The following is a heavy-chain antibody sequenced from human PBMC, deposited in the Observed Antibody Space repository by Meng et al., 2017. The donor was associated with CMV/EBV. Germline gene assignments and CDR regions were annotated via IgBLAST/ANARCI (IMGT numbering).Heavy chain of an antibody. J-gene: IGHJ4*02. V-gene: IGHV3-30*04. CDR2: ISYDGSNK. CDR3: ARYSYGNFDY. D-gene: IGHD5-18*01. Sequence: GGSLRSSCAASRFTFSSYAMHWVRQAPGKGLAWVAVISYDGSNKYYADSVKGRFTISRNNAKNSLYLQMNSLRAEDTAVYYCARYSYGNFDYWGQGTLVTVSS. CDR1: RFTFSSYA.